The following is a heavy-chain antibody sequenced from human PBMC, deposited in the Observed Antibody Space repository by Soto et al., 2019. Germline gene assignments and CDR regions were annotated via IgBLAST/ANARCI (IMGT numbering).Heavy chain of an antibody. Sequence: SETLSLTCTVSGASLRSDSYYWRWILQPPWKLLEWIGYISYSGRTNYDPSLKSRLTMSVDTSQNQFSLQLSSVTAADTAVYYCSYGSSFDYWAQGTLVNVSS. CDR2: ISYSGRT. CDR1: GASLRSDSYY. D-gene: IGHD2-2*03. V-gene: IGHV4-61*01. CDR3: SYGSSFDY. J-gene: IGHJ4*02.